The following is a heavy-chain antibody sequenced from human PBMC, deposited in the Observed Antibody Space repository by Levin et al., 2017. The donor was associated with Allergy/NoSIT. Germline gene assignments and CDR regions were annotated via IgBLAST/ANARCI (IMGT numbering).Heavy chain of an antibody. CDR2: IWYDGSNK. CDR3: AREGSPDDYPSYGAFDI. D-gene: IGHD4-11*01. V-gene: IGHV3-33*01. Sequence: GESLKISCAASGFTFSSYGMHWVRQAPGKGLEWVAVIWYDGSNKYYADSVKGRFTISRDNSKNTLYLQMNSLRAEDTAVYYCAREGSPDDYPSYGAFDIWGQGTMVTVSS. J-gene: IGHJ3*02. CDR1: GFTFSSYG.